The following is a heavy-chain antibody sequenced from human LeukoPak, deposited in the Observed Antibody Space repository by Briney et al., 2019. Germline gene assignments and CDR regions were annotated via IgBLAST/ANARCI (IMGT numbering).Heavy chain of an antibody. Sequence: PGGSLRLSCPAPGFTFNSYAMNWVRQAPGKGLEWVSAISGRGSSTYYAGSVKGRFSLSRDNSKNTLHLQMNSLRAEDTAVYYCAQSQYRNDDYYYGMDVWGPGTTVTVSS. CDR3: AQSQYRNDDYYYGMDV. CDR2: ISGRGSST. J-gene: IGHJ6*02. D-gene: IGHD2/OR15-2a*01. CDR1: GFTFNSYA. V-gene: IGHV3-23*01.